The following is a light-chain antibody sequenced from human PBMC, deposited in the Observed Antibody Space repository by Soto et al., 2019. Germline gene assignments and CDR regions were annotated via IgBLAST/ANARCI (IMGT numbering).Light chain of an antibody. Sequence: QSVLTQPASASGSPGQSISISCTGTTSDVGRYNYVSWYQQHPGKAPKLMIYDVSYRPSWVSNRFSGSKSGITASLTISGVQAEDEADYYCNSFTTSSTYVFGTGTKVTVL. CDR1: TSDVGRYNY. V-gene: IGLV2-14*03. J-gene: IGLJ1*01. CDR3: NSFTTSSTYV. CDR2: DVS.